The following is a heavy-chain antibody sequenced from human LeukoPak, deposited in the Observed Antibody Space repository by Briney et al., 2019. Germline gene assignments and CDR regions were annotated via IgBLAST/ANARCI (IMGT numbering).Heavy chain of an antibody. CDR2: ISGSGGST. V-gene: IGHV3-23*01. D-gene: IGHD3-16*02. J-gene: IGHJ4*02. Sequence: GGSLRLSCAASGFTFSSYAMSWVRQAPGKGLEWVSAISGSGGSTYYADSVKGRFTISRDNSKNTLYLQMNSLRAEDTAVYYCAKDPGGDDDYVWGSYRNWGQGALGTVSS. CDR3: AKDPGGDDDYVWGSYRN. CDR1: GFTFSSYA.